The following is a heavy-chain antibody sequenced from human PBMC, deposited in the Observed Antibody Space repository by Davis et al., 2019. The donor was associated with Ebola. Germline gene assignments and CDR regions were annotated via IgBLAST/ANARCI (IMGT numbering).Heavy chain of an antibody. D-gene: IGHD3-3*01. J-gene: IGHJ4*02. V-gene: IGHV3-30-3*01. CDR1: GFTFSTYA. CDR2: ISYDGSNK. Sequence: GESLKISCAASGFTFSTYAMHWVRQAPGKGLEWVAIISYDGSNKYYADSVKGRFTMSKDNSKNTVYLQMNSLRPEDTAIYYCARDGSGYCFDYWGQGTLVTVSP. CDR3: ARDGSGYCFDY.